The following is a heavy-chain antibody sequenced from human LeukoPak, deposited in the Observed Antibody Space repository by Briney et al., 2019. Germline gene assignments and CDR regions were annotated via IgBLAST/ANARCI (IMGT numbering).Heavy chain of an antibody. V-gene: IGHV1-69*13. J-gene: IGHJ4*02. Sequence: ASVKVSCKASGGTFSSYAISWVRQAPGQGLEWMGGIIPIFGTANYAQKFQGRVTITADESTSTAYMELSSLRSEDTAVYYCARDRGYWGVTSDYWGQGTLVTVSS. CDR3: ARDRGYWGVTSDY. CDR2: IIPIFGTA. D-gene: IGHD7-27*01. CDR1: GGTFSSYA.